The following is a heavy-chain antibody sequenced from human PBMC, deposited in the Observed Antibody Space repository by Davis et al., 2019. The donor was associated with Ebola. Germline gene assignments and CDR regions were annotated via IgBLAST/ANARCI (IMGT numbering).Heavy chain of an antibody. D-gene: IGHD2-15*01. Sequence: GGSLRLSCAASGFTFSSYGMHWVRQAPGKGLEWVAVISYDGSNKYYADSVKGRFTISRDNSKNTLYLQMNSLRAEDTAVYYCAKDREVVAATSLYYYYYGMDVWGQGTTVTVSS. J-gene: IGHJ6*02. CDR2: ISYDGSNK. CDR1: GFTFSSYG. V-gene: IGHV3-30*18. CDR3: AKDREVVAATSLYYYYYGMDV.